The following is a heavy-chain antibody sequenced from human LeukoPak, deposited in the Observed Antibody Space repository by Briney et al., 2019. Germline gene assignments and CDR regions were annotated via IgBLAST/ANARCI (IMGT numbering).Heavy chain of an antibody. CDR2: LYPGDSDT. CDR1: GYNFTSYW. Sequence: SGESLKISCKSSGYNFTSYWIGWVRQMPGKGLEWLGILYPGDSDTRYSPPFQGQVTISADKSISTAYLQWGSLQASDTAIYYCARGYYGSSGFDYWGQGTLVTVSS. D-gene: IGHD3-10*01. J-gene: IGHJ4*02. CDR3: ARGYYGSSGFDY. V-gene: IGHV5-51*01.